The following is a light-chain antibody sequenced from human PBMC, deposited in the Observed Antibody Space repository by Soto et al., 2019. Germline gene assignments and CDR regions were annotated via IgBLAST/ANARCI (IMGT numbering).Light chain of an antibody. V-gene: IGKV3-20*01. CDR1: QSVSSSY. J-gene: IGKJ1*01. Sequence: EIVLTQSPGTLSLSPGARATLSCRASQSVSSSYLAWYQQKPGQAPRLLIYGASSRATGIPDRFSGSGSGTEFTLTISRLEPEDSAVYDCQQYGSSGTFGQGTKVDIK. CDR2: GAS. CDR3: QQYGSSGT.